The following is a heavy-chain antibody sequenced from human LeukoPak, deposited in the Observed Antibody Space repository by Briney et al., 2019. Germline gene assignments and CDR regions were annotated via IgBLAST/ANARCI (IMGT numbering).Heavy chain of an antibody. CDR3: TKAPIVSCSGAFCYPFDS. J-gene: IGHJ4*02. V-gene: IGHV3-23*01. D-gene: IGHD2-15*01. CDR1: GFYFANYA. CDR2: TVGGGSPNT. Sequence: GGSLRLSCAASGFYFANYAMSWVRRAPGKGLEWDSATVGGGSPNTYHAASVKGRFTISRDNSKNTLFLQMNSLRAEDTAIYYCTKAPIVSCSGAFCYPFDSWGQGTLVTVSS.